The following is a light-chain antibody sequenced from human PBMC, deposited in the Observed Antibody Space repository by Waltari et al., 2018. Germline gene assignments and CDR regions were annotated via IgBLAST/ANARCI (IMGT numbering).Light chain of an antibody. CDR2: SAS. CDR1: ESMGKK. J-gene: IGKJ4*01. V-gene: IGKV3D-15*01. Sequence: VMTQSPGTLSVSPGETVTVSCRASESMGKKLAWYQQKPGQAPRLLIYSASARATGIPARFSGSGSATEFTLTISSLQSEDFGVYYCQQYDQWPPFTFGGGTKVEIK. CDR3: QQYDQWPPFT.